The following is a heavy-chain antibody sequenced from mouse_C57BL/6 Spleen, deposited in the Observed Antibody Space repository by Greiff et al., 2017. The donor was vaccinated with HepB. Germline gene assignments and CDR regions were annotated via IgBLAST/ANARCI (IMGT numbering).Heavy chain of an antibody. CDR2: ISSGGSYT. V-gene: IGHV5-6*02. J-gene: IGHJ2*01. Sequence: EVKLMESGGDLVKPGGSLKLSCAASGFTFSSYGMSWVRQTPDKRLEWVATISSGGSYTYYPDSVKGRFTISRDNAKNTLYLQMSSLKSEDTAMYYCARRYYDYDDAGFDYWGQGTTLTVSS. D-gene: IGHD2-4*01. CDR1: GFTFSSYG. CDR3: ARRYYDYDDAGFDY.